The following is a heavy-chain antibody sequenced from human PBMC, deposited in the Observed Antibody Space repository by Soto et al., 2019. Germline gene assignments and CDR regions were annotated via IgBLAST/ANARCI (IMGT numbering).Heavy chain of an antibody. J-gene: IGHJ6*02. Sequence: GGSLRLSCAASGFSFSTYDMNWVRQAPGKGLEWVSYISGGSSRIFYADSVKGRFTISRDNVKNSLYLQMNSLRDEDTGVYYCARVIYGGWSTIKDYYYYAMDVWGQGTTVTVSS. CDR2: ISGGSSRI. V-gene: IGHV3-48*02. CDR3: ARVIYGGWSTIKDYYYYAMDV. D-gene: IGHD5-12*01. CDR1: GFSFSTYD.